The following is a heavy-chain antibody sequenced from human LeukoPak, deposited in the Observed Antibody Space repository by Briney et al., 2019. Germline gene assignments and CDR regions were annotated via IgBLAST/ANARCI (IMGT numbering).Heavy chain of an antibody. V-gene: IGHV4-39*07. Sequence: SETLSLTCTVSGDSITSSAFYWGWIRQPPGKGLEWIGEINHSGSTNYNPSLKSRVTISVDTSKNQFSLKLSSVTAADTAVYYCARGVAYCGGDCYSYYFDYWGQGTLVTVSS. CDR2: INHSGST. CDR1: GDSITSSAFY. J-gene: IGHJ4*02. D-gene: IGHD2-21*02. CDR3: ARGVAYCGGDCYSYYFDY.